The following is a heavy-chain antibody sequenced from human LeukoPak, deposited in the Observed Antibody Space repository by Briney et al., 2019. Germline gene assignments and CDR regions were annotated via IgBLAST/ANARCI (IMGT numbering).Heavy chain of an antibody. J-gene: IGHJ4*02. Sequence: GGSLRLSGEVSGFSVSDYAMSWVRQTPGKGLEWVSAVSSSGDYLHYAASVKGRFTISRDDSKNTLLLQMNSLRVEDTAVYYCARHLGGSYYYWGQGTLVTVSS. D-gene: IGHD1-26*01. CDR3: ARHLGGSYYY. CDR2: VSSSGDYL. V-gene: IGHV3-23*01. CDR1: GFSVSDYA.